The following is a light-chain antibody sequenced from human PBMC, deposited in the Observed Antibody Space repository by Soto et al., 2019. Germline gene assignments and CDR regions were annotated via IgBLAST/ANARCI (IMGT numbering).Light chain of an antibody. CDR2: DVS. CDR1: SSDVGGYDY. V-gene: IGLV2-11*01. Sequence: QSVLTQPRSVSGSPGQSVTIPCTGTSSDVGGYDYVSWYQHHPGTAPKLMIYDVSMRPSGVPDRFSGSKSGSTASLTISGLQAEDEGDYYCCSYAGSYTFYVFGTGTKVTVL. CDR3: CSYAGSYTFYV. J-gene: IGLJ1*01.